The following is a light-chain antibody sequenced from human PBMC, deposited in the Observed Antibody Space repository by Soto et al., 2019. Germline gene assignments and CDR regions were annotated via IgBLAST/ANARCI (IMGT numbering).Light chain of an antibody. Sequence: EIVLTQSPATLSLSPGERSTISCKASQNIGNYLAWYQQKPGQAPRLLIYDASSRATGIPARFSGSGSGTDFTLTITSLEPEDFAVYYCQQRRIWPPITFGQGTRVEI. J-gene: IGKJ5*01. CDR3: QQRRIWPPIT. CDR2: DAS. CDR1: QNIGNY. V-gene: IGKV3-11*01.